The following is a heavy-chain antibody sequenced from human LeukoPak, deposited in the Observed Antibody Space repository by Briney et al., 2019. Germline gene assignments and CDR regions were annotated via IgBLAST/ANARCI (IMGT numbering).Heavy chain of an antibody. D-gene: IGHD6-6*01. CDR1: GGTFSSYA. CDR3: ARESYSSSSLGVENWFDP. Sequence: SVKVSCKASGGTFSSYAISWVRQAPGQGLEWMGGIIPIFGTANYAQKFQGRVTITTDESTSTAYMELSSLRSEDTAVYYCARESYSSSSLGVENWFDPWGQGTLVTVSS. CDR2: IIPIFGTA. J-gene: IGHJ5*02. V-gene: IGHV1-69*05.